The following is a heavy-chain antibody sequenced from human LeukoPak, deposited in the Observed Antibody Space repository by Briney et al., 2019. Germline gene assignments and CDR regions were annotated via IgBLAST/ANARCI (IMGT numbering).Heavy chain of an antibody. J-gene: IGHJ6*03. CDR3: ARDAWFGTTTTRYYYMDA. V-gene: IGHV3-48*04. CDR2: ISSSSSTI. CDR1: GFTYSSYS. D-gene: IGHD1-1*01. Sequence: GGSLRLSCAASGFTYSSYSMNWVRQAPGKGLEWVSYISSSSSTIHYADSVKGRFTISRDNAKNSLYLQMNSLRADDTAVYYCARDAWFGTTTTRYYYMDAWGKGTTVTISS.